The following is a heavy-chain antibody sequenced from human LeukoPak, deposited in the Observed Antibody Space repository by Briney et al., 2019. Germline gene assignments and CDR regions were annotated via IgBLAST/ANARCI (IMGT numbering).Heavy chain of an antibody. J-gene: IGHJ4*02. CDR3: AKDSPGIAVAGTGYYFDC. CDR2: ISGSGGST. CDR1: GFTFSSYA. V-gene: IGHV3-23*01. Sequence: GGSLRLSCAASGFTFSSYAMSWVRQAPGKGLEWVSAISGSGGSTYYADSVKGRFTISRDNSKNTLYLQMNSLRAEDTAVYYCAKDSPGIAVAGTGYYFDCWGQGTLVTVSS. D-gene: IGHD6-19*01.